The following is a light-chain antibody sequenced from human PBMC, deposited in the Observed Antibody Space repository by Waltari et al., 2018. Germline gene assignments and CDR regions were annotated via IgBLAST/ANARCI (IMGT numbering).Light chain of an antibody. Sequence: DIVMTQSPDSLAVSLGERATINCKSSQSVLYSSNNKNYLAWYQPKPGQPPKLPIYWASTRETGGPDRFSGSGSGTDFTLTISSLQAEDVAVYYCQQYYTTRTFGQGTKVEIK. CDR2: WAS. V-gene: IGKV4-1*01. CDR3: QQYYTTRT. CDR1: QSVLYSSNNKNY. J-gene: IGKJ1*01.